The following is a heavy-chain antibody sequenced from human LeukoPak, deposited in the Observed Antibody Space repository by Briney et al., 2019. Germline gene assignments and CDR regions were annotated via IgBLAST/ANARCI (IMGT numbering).Heavy chain of an antibody. J-gene: IGHJ6*02. CDR3: ARVRSGSYYYYYGMDV. CDR1: GYSFTSYW. CDR2: IYPGDSDT. D-gene: IGHD1-26*01. V-gene: IGHV5-51*01. Sequence: RGESLKISCKGSGYSFTSYWIDWVRQMPGKGLGWMGIIYPGDSDTRYSPSFQGQVTISADKSISTAYLQWSSLKASDTAMYYCARVRSGSYYYYYGMDVWGQGTTVTVSS.